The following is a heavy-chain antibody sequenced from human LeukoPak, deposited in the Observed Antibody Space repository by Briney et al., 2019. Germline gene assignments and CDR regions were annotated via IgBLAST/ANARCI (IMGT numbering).Heavy chain of an antibody. CDR3: ARHKGERLDPFND. J-gene: IGHJ4*02. CDR2: IFYTGST. D-gene: IGHD6-25*01. CDR1: GESVSSRNYY. Sequence: KASETLSLTCSVSGESVSSRNYYWAWIRQPPGRGLEWIANIFYTGSTYYNPSLKSRVTIFVDTSKNQFSLNLTSVTAADTAVYYCARHKGERLDPFNDWGQGTLVTVSS. V-gene: IGHV4-39*01.